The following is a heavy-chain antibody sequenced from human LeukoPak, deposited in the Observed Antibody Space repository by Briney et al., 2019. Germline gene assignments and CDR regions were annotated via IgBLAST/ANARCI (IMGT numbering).Heavy chain of an antibody. Sequence: GGSLRLSCAASGFTFSDYYMSWIRQAPGKGLEWVSYISSSGSTIYYADSVKGRFTISRDNAKNSLYLQMNSLRAEDTVVYYCARGGFLRLGELSYRKEFDYWGQGTLVTVSS. V-gene: IGHV3-11*01. D-gene: IGHD3-16*02. CDR2: ISSSGSTI. CDR1: GFTFSDYY. J-gene: IGHJ4*02. CDR3: ARGGFLRLGELSYRKEFDY.